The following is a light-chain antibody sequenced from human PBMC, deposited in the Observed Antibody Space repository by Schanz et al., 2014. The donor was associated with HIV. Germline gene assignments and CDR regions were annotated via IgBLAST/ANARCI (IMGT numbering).Light chain of an antibody. CDR1: QSISIY. V-gene: IGKV1-39*01. J-gene: IGKJ1*01. Sequence: DIQMTQSPSSLSASVGDRVTITCRASQSISIYLNWYQQKPGKAPKLLIYAASSLQSGVPSRFSGSGSGTDFTLTISSLQPEDFATYYCQQSLSTWWTFGQGTKVEVK. CDR3: QQSLSTWWT. CDR2: AAS.